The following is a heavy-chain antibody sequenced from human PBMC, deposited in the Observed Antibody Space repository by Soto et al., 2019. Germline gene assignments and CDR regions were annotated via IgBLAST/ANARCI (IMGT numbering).Heavy chain of an antibody. D-gene: IGHD3-10*01. CDR3: AGEAPITTFDY. V-gene: IGHV3-11*01. CDR1: GFTFIDYY. Sequence: WGSLRLSCAASGFTFIDYYIIFIRQAPGKGLEWVSYISGSGSTTFYADSVKGRFTISRDNAKNSIYLQMNSLRAEDTAVYYCAGEAPITTFDYWGQGTLVTVSS. J-gene: IGHJ4*02. CDR2: ISGSGSTT.